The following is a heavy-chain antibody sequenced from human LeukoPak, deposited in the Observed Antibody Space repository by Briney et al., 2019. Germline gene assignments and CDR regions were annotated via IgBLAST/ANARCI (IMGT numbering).Heavy chain of an antibody. D-gene: IGHD6-6*01. CDR3: AINPGNIAARPGGDY. CDR2: INPNSGGT. CDR1: GYTFTCYY. V-gene: IGHV1-2*06. Sequence: ASVKVSCKASGYTFTCYYMHWVRQAPGQGLEWMGRINPNSGGTNYAQKFQGRVTMTRDTSISTAYMELSRLRSDDTAVYYCAINPGNIAARPGGDYWGQGTLVTVSS. J-gene: IGHJ4*02.